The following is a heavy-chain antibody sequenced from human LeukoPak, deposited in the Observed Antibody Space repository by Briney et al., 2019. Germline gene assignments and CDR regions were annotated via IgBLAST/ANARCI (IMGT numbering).Heavy chain of an antibody. CDR3: ARGLYDYVWGSYRENYYFDY. V-gene: IGHV4-59*01. J-gene: IGHJ4*02. CDR2: IYYSGST. CDR1: GGSMSNYY. Sequence: PSETLSLTCTVSGGSMSNYYWSWIRQPPGKGLEWIGYIYYSGSTSYSPSLKSRVTISVDTSKNQFSLKLTSVTAADTAVYYCARGLYDYVWGSYRENYYFDYWGQGTLVTVSS. D-gene: IGHD3-16*02.